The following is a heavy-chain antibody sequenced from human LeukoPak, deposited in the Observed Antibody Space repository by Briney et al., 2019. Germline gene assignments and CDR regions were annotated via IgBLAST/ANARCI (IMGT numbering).Heavy chain of an antibody. J-gene: IGHJ4*02. CDR2: ISGNGGKT. CDR1: GFTFSSYA. V-gene: IGHV3-23*01. Sequence: GGSLRLSCAASGFTFSSYALSWVRQTPGKGLEWVSAISGNGGKTFYADSVKGRFTISRDNSKNTLFLQLNSLSTDDTAIYYCARDLRYSFDYWGRGTLDTVSS. D-gene: IGHD1-26*01. CDR3: ARDLRYSFDY.